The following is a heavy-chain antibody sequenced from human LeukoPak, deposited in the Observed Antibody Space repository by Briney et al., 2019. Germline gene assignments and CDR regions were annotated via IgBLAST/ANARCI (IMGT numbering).Heavy chain of an antibody. V-gene: IGHV3-21*01. CDR3: ATETIGRHYDY. CDR1: GFTFSSCG. J-gene: IGHJ4*02. Sequence: SGGSLRLSCAASGFTFSSCGFNWVRQAPGKGLEWVSSIGPTGTDRYYADSVRGRFTISRDNAKNSMYLQMDSLRDEDTAVYYCATETIGRHYDYWGQGTLLTVSS. CDR2: IGPTGTDR. D-gene: IGHD1-14*01.